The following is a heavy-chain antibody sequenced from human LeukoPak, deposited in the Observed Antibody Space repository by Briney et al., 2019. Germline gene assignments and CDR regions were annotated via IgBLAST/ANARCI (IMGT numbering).Heavy chain of an antibody. D-gene: IGHD4-11*01. V-gene: IGHV3-33*06. CDR2: IWSDGTEK. CDR3: AKDAQRGFDYSNSLEY. Sequence: PGGSLRLSCTASGFTYSHYGMHWVRQAPGKGLEWVAVIWSDGTEKYYADAVKGRFTISRDNSRNTLYLQMNSLRGEDTAVYYCAKDAQRGFDYSNSLEYWGQGTLVTVSP. J-gene: IGHJ4*02. CDR1: GFTYSHYG.